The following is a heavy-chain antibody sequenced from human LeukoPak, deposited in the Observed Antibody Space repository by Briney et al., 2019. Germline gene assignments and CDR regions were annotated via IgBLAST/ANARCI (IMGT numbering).Heavy chain of an antibody. J-gene: IGHJ6*02. CDR2: ISSSSSTI. D-gene: IGHD2-2*01. CDR1: GFTFSDYS. Sequence: GGSLRLSCAASGFTFSDYSMNWVRQAPGKGLEWVSYISSSSSTIYYADSVKGRFTISRDNAKNSLYLQMNSLRTEDTAVYYCAREEDIVVVPAARYVGMDVWGQGTTVTVSS. V-gene: IGHV3-48*04. CDR3: AREEDIVVVPAARYVGMDV.